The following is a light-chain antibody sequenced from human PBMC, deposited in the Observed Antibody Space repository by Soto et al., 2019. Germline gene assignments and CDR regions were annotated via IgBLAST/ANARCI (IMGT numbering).Light chain of an antibody. CDR2: DAS. Sequence: DIPVTQSPSNMSTSVGDRVTIACRASQTISSWLDWYQQKPGKAPKLLIYDASTLKSGVPSRFSGSGSGTEFTLTISSLQPDDFATYYCQHSKSYSEAFGQGTKVDIK. CDR3: QHSKSYSEA. CDR1: QTISSW. V-gene: IGKV1-5*03. J-gene: IGKJ1*01.